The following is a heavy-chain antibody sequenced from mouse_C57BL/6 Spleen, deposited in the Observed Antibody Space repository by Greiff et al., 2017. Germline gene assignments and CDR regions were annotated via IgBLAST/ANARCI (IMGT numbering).Heavy chain of an antibody. CDR1: GYTFTSYW. Sequence: QVQLQQPGAELVKPGASVKLSCKASGYTFTSYWMQWVKQRPGQGLEWIGKIDPSASYTNYNQKFKGKATLTVDTSSSTAYMQLSSLTSEDSAVYYCARTYYGTRDYWGQGTTLTVSS. CDR2: IDPSASYT. J-gene: IGHJ2*01. CDR3: ARTYYGTRDY. V-gene: IGHV1-50*01. D-gene: IGHD1-1*01.